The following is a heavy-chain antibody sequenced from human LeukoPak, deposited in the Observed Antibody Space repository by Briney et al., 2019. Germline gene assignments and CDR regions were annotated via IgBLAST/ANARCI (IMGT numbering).Heavy chain of an antibody. CDR2: INHSGST. CDR1: GGSFSGYY. Sequence: PSETLSLTCAVYGGSFSGYYWSWIRQPPGKGLEWIGEINHSGSTDYNPSLKSRVTISVDTSKNQFSLKLSSVTAADTAVYYCARLYGLGYYYMDVWGKGTTVTVSS. V-gene: IGHV4-34*01. CDR3: ARLYGLGYYYMDV. J-gene: IGHJ6*03. D-gene: IGHD2-8*01.